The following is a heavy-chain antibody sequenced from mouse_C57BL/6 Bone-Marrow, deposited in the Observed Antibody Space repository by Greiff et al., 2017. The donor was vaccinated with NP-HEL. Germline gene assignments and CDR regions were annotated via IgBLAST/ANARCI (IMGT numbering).Heavy chain of an antibody. J-gene: IGHJ4*01. CDR3: THDGYDYYAMDY. CDR2: IDPENGDT. Sequence: VQLQQSGAELVRPGASVKLSCTASGFNIKDDYMHWVKQRPEQGLEWIGWIDPENGDTEYASKFQGKATITADTSSNTAYLPLSSLTSEDTAVYYCTHDGYDYYAMDYWGQGTSVTVSS. D-gene: IGHD2-3*01. CDR1: GFNIKDDY. V-gene: IGHV14-4*01.